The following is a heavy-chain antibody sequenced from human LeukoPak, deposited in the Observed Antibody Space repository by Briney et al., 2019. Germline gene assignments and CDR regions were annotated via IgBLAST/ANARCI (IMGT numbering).Heavy chain of an antibody. CDR3: ARHSITMVRGVIINLYAFDI. Sequence: SETLSLTCTVSGGSISSSSYYWGWIRQPPGKGLEWSGSIYYSGSTYYNPSLKSRVTISVDTSKNQFSLKLSSVTAADTAVYYCARHSITMVRGVIINLYAFDIWGQGTMVTVSS. CDR2: IYYSGST. D-gene: IGHD3-10*01. J-gene: IGHJ3*02. CDR1: GGSISSSSYY. V-gene: IGHV4-39*01.